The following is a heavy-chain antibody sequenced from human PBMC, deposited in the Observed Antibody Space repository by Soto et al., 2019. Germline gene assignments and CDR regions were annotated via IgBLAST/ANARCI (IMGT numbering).Heavy chain of an antibody. D-gene: IGHD3-22*01. Sequence: PSETLSLTCTVSGGSIEGYFLSWIRQPPGKGLEWIGYSHSSGAGKYRSSLKSRLDISVDTSKNQFSLTLTSVTAADTAVYYCARVLVNARYGRSGYDTFDVWGQGTTVTVS. CDR2: SHSSGAG. V-gene: IGHV4-59*01. CDR1: GGSIEGYF. J-gene: IGHJ3*01. CDR3: ARVLVNARYGRSGYDTFDV.